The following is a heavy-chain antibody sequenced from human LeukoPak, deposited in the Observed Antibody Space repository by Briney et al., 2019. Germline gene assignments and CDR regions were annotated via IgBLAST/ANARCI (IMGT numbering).Heavy chain of an antibody. CDR3: ALSELRGQYYFDY. D-gene: IGHD4-17*01. Sequence: GASVKVSCKASGCTFSSYAISWVRQAPGQGLEWMGGIIPIFGTANYAQKFQGRVTITADESTSTAYMELSSLRSEDTAVYYCALSELRGQYYFDYWGQGTLVTVSS. V-gene: IGHV1-69*13. J-gene: IGHJ4*02. CDR2: IIPIFGTA. CDR1: GCTFSSYA.